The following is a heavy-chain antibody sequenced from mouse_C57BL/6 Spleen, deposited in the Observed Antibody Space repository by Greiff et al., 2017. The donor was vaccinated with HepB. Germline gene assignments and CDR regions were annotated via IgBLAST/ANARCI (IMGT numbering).Heavy chain of an antibody. CDR1: GYSITSGYY. CDR2: ISYDGSN. Sequence: VQLQQSGPGLVKPSQSLSLTCSVTGYSITSGYYWNWIRQFPGNKLEWMGYISYDGSNNYNPSLKNRISITRDTSKNQFFLKLNSVTTEDTATYYCARTDDYDGWGQGTTLTVSS. J-gene: IGHJ2*01. D-gene: IGHD2-4*01. V-gene: IGHV3-6*01. CDR3: ARTDDYDG.